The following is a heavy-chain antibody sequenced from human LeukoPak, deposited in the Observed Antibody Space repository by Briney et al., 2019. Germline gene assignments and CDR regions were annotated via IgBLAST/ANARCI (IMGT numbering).Heavy chain of an antibody. V-gene: IGHV3-23*01. CDR1: GFTFNTYA. CDR2: IFGSGGSA. J-gene: IGHJ4*02. D-gene: IGHD3-22*01. Sequence: PGGSLRLSCAASGFTFNTYAMYWVRQAPGKGLEWVSGIFGSGGSAHYADSVKGRFTISRDNSKNTLYLQMNSLRAEDTAVYYCALSEYYYDSSGPYYFDYWGQGTLVTVSS. CDR3: ALSEYYYDSSGPYYFDY.